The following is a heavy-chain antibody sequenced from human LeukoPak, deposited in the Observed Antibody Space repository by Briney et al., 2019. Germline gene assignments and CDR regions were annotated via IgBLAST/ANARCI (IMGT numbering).Heavy chain of an antibody. Sequence: GGSLRLSCAASGFTFSSYEMSWVRQAPGKGLEWVSYISSSGSTIYYADSVKGRSTISRDNAKNSLYLQMNSLRAEDTAVYYCARDPYCLDYWGQGTLVTVSS. CDR1: GFTFSSYE. CDR3: ARDPYCLDY. V-gene: IGHV3-48*03. CDR2: ISSSGSTI. D-gene: IGHD2-15*01. J-gene: IGHJ4*02.